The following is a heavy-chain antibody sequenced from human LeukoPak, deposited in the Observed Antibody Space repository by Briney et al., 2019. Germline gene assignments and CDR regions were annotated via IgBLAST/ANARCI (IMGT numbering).Heavy chain of an antibody. CDR3: AKVGSSSGWYAFDY. V-gene: IGHV1-69*13. CDR1: GGTFSSYA. D-gene: IGHD6-19*01. CDR2: IIPIFGTA. Sequence: SVKVSCKASGGTFSSYAISWVRQAPGQGLEWMGGIIPIFGTANYAQKFQSRVTITADESTSTAYMELSSLRAEDTAVYYCAKVGSSSGWYAFDYWGQGALVTVSS. J-gene: IGHJ4*02.